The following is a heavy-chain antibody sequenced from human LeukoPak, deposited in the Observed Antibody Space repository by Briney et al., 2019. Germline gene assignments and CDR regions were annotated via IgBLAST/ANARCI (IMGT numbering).Heavy chain of an antibody. J-gene: IGHJ4*02. CDR2: INQDGSEK. CDR3: ARGGYSSIWYPFDF. Sequence: GGSLRLSCAASRFTFSNYWMSWVRQAPGKGLEWVANINQDGSEKYYVDSVRGRFSISRDNAKNSLYLQMNSLRAEDTAVYYCARGGYSSIWYPFDFWGQGTLVTVSS. CDR1: RFTFSNYW. D-gene: IGHD6-13*01. V-gene: IGHV3-7*05.